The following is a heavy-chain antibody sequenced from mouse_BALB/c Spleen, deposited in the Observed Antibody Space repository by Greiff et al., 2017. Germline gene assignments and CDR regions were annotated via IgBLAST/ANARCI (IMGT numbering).Heavy chain of an antibody. V-gene: IGHV5-9-4*01. Sequence: EVQVVESGGGLVKPGGSLKLSCAASGFTFSSYAMSWVRQSPEKRLEWVAEISSGGSYTYYPDTVTGRFTISRDNAKNTLYLEMSSLRSEDTAMYYCARDWRYDYDEGPYAMDYWGQGTSVTVSS. CDR2: ISSGGSYT. CDR1: GFTFSSYA. CDR3: ARDWRYDYDEGPYAMDY. J-gene: IGHJ4*01. D-gene: IGHD2-4*01.